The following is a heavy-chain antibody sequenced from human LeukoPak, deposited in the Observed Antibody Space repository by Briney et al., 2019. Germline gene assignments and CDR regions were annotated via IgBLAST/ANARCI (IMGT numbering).Heavy chain of an antibody. J-gene: IGHJ6*03. CDR2: ISYDGSNK. Sequence: GGSLRLSCAASGFSFSSHGMSWVRQAPGKGLEWVAVISYDGSNKYYADSVKGRFTISRDNSKNTLYLQMNSLRAEDTAVYYCARDAAGITLWYYYYMDVWGKGTTVTVSS. D-gene: IGHD5-24*01. V-gene: IGHV3-30*03. CDR1: GFSFSSHG. CDR3: ARDAAGITLWYYYYMDV.